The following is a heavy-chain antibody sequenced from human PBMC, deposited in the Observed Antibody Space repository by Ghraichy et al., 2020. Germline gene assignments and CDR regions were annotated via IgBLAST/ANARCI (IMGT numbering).Heavy chain of an antibody. D-gene: IGHD5-12*01. V-gene: IGHV3-64D*06. CDR1: GFTFSSYA. CDR2: ISSNGGST. J-gene: IGHJ4*02. Sequence: GGSLRLSCSASGFTFSSYAMHWVRQAPGKGLEYVSAISSNGGSTYYADSVKGRFTISRDNSKNTLYLQMSSLRAEDTAVYYCVNGYSGYDLELDYWGQGTLVTVSS. CDR3: VNGYSGYDLELDY.